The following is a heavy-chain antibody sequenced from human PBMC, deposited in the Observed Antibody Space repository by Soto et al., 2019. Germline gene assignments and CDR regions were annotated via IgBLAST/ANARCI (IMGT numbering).Heavy chain of an antibody. CDR2: IYYSGST. CDR1: GGSVSSGSYY. CDR3: ARDQYSPRGFDP. D-gene: IGHD4-4*01. J-gene: IGHJ5*02. Sequence: SETLSLTCTVSGGSVSSGSYYWIWILQPPGKGLEWIGYIYYSGSTNYNPSLKSRVTISVDTSKNQFSLKLSSVTAADTAVYYCARDQYSPRGFDPWGQGTLVTVS. V-gene: IGHV4-61*01.